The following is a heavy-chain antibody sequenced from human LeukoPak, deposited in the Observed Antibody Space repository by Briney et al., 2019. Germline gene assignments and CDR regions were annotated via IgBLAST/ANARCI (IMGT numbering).Heavy chain of an antibody. CDR2: ISSSSSSYI. J-gene: IGHJ4*02. D-gene: IGHD3-10*02. V-gene: IGHV3-21*04. CDR3: AKWLRGYVLREENLPGY. Sequence: PGGSLRLSCAASGFTFSSYSMNWVRQAPGKGLEWVSSISSSSSSYIYYADSVKGRFTISRDNSKNTLYLQMNSLRAEDTAVYYCAKWLRGYVLREENLPGYWGQGTLVTVSS. CDR1: GFTFSSYS.